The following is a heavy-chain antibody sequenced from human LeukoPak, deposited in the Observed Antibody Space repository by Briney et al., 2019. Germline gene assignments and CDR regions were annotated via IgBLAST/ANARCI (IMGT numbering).Heavy chain of an antibody. V-gene: IGHV3-30*04. D-gene: IGHD2-15*01. CDR3: AREELGDCSGGSCDWFDP. CDR1: GFTFSSYA. CDR2: ISYDGSNK. J-gene: IGHJ5*02. Sequence: GGSLRLSCAASGFTFSSYAMHWVRQAPGKGLEWVAVISYDGSNKYYADSVKGRFTISRDNSKNTLYLQMKSLRAEDTAVYYCAREELGDCSGGSCDWFDPWGQGTLVTVSS.